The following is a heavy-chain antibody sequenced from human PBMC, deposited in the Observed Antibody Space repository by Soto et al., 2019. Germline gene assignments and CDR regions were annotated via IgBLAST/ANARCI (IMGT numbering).Heavy chain of an antibody. D-gene: IGHD2-8*02. CDR1: GYTFANYA. CDR3: ARYLSGGGLNNGHFGVDV. Sequence: QVRLVQSGTEVKKPGASVMVSCKATGYTFANYAIHWVRQAPGQDFEWMGWINAGNGNTRNSQKVQGRVTITRDTSATAAHRAGCSVRVEDTSVYYCARYLSGGGLNNGHFGVDVWGQGTTVIVSS. J-gene: IGHJ6*02. V-gene: IGHV1-3*01. CDR2: INAGNGNT.